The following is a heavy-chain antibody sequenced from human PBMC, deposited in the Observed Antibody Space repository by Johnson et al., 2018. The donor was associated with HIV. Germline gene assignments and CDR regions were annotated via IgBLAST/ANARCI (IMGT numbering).Heavy chain of an antibody. CDR2: ISYDGTNK. CDR3: AKDREGSGWYEGVAFDI. D-gene: IGHD6-19*01. Sequence: QVQLVESGGGVVQPGRSLRLSCAASGFTFSNYAMHWVRQAPGKGLEWVAVISYDGTNKYYADSVKGRFTISRDNSKNTLYLQMNSLRAEDTAVYYCAKDREGSGWYEGVAFDIWGQGTMVTVSS. CDR1: GFTFSNYA. V-gene: IGHV3-30*04. J-gene: IGHJ3*02.